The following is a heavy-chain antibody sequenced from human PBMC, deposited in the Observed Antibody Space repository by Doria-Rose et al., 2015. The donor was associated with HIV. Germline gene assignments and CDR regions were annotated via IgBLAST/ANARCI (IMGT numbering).Heavy chain of an antibody. Sequence: EVQLVESGGGLVKPGGSLRLSCAASGFTFRTAWMSWVRQVPGKGLEWVGRIKSKIDGEITDYAAPVKGRFTISRDDSKNTLFLQMNYLKTEDTAVCYCTTALGSFLWALYWGQGTLVTVSS. CDR2: IKSKIDGEIT. V-gene: IGHV3-15*01. CDR3: TTALGSFLWALY. CDR1: GFTFRTAW. J-gene: IGHJ4*02. D-gene: IGHD3-10*01.